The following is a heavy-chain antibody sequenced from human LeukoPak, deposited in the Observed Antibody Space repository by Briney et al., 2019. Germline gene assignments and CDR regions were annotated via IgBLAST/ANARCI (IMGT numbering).Heavy chain of an antibody. CDR3: AKVSDYGDYDGDY. CDR1: GFTFSSYS. Sequence: GGSLRLSCAASGFTFSSYSMNWVRQAPGKGLEWVSAISGSGGSTYYADSVKGRFTISRDNSKNTLYLQMNSLRAEDTAVYYCAKVSDYGDYDGDYWGQGTLVTVSS. D-gene: IGHD4-17*01. V-gene: IGHV3-23*01. CDR2: ISGSGGST. J-gene: IGHJ4*02.